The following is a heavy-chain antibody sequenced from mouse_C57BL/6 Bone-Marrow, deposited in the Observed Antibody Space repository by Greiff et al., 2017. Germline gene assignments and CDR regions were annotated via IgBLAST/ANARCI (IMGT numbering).Heavy chain of an antibody. CDR1: GFNIKNSY. J-gene: IGHJ2*01. CDR2: IDPATGNT. V-gene: IGHV14-3*01. D-gene: IGHD1-1*01. CDR3: APNYCGLDY. Sequence: VQLQQSVAELVRPGASVTLSCTASGFNIKNSYMHWVKQRPEQGLEWIGRIDPATGNTKYAPKFQGKATITADTSYNTPCLQLSNLTSEDTAIFYCAPNYCGLDYWGQGTTLTVSS.